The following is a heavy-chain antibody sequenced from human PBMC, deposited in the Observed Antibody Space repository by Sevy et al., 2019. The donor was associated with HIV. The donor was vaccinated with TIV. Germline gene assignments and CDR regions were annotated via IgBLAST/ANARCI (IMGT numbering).Heavy chain of an antibody. CDR3: AREGGELSSIAGPLLDY. V-gene: IGHV4-59*01. CDR2: IYYSGRT. J-gene: IGHJ4*02. CDR1: GGSISSYY. Sequence: SETLSLTCTVSGGSISSYYWSWIRQPPGKGLEWIGYIYYSGRTNYNPSLKSRVTISVDTSKNQFSLKLSSVTAADTAVYYCAREGGELSSIAGPLLDYWGQRNLVTVSS. D-gene: IGHD3-16*02.